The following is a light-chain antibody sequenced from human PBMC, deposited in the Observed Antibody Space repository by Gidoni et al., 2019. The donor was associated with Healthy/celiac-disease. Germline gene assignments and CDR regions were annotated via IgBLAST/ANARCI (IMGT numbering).Light chain of an antibody. V-gene: IGKV3-20*01. Sequence: EIGSTQSPGTLSLSPGERATLSCRDSQSVSSSYLAWYQQKPGQAPRLLIYGASSRATGIPYRFSGSGSGTDFTLPISRLEPEDFAVYYCQQYGSSPPWTFGPGTKVEIK. CDR3: QQYGSSPPWT. J-gene: IGKJ1*01. CDR1: QSVSSSY. CDR2: GAS.